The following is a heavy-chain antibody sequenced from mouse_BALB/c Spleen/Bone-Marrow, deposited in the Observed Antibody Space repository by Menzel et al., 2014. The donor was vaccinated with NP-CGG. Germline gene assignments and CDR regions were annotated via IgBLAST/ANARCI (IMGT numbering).Heavy chain of an antibody. D-gene: IGHD2-3*01. CDR1: SYI. V-gene: IGHV1-14*01. J-gene: IGHJ4*01. CDR3: ARRWLPYAMDY. Sequence: SYIMHWVKQKPGQGLEWIGYINPYNDGTKYNERFKGKATLTSDKSSSTAYMELSSLTSEDSAVYYCARRWLPYAMDYWGQGTSVTVSS. CDR2: INPYNDGT.